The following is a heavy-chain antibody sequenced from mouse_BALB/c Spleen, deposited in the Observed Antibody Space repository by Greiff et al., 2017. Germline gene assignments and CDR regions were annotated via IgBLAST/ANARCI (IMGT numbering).Heavy chain of an antibody. Sequence: DVKLVESGGGLVKPGGSLKLSCAASGFTFSSYAMSWVRQSPEKRLEWVAEISSGGSYTYYPDTVTGRFTISRDNAKNTLYLEMSSLRSEDTAMYYCARIYYGSSYDYWGQGTTLTVSS. CDR2: ISSGGSYT. V-gene: IGHV5-9-4*01. J-gene: IGHJ2*01. CDR3: ARIYYGSSYDY. CDR1: GFTFSSYA. D-gene: IGHD1-1*01.